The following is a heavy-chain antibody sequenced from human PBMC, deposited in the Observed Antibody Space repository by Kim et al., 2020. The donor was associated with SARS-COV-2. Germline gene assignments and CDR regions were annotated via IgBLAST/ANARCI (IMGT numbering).Heavy chain of an antibody. CDR3: ARGRGIYDILTGYYRGNWFDP. J-gene: IGHJ5*02. CDR1: GGSFSGYY. D-gene: IGHD3-9*01. V-gene: IGHV4-34*01. CDR2: INHSGST. Sequence: SETLSLTCAVYGGSFSGYYWSWIRQPPGKGLEWIGEINHSGSTNYNPSLKSRVTISVDTSKNQFSLKLSSVTAADTAVYYCARGRGIYDILTGYYRGNWFDPWGQGTLVTVSS.